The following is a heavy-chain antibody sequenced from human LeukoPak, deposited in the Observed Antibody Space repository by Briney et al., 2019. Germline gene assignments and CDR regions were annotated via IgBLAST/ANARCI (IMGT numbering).Heavy chain of an antibody. Sequence: ASVKVSCKASGYIFTNYGISWVRQAPGQGLEWMGWISAYNGNTNYARKLQGRVTMTTDTSTSTAYMELRSLRSDDTAVYYCARSGGGSNSYYYYYYMDVWGKGTTVTVSS. V-gene: IGHV1-18*01. CDR1: GYIFTNYG. CDR2: ISAYNGNT. J-gene: IGHJ6*03. D-gene: IGHD2-15*01. CDR3: ARSGGGSNSYYYYYYMDV.